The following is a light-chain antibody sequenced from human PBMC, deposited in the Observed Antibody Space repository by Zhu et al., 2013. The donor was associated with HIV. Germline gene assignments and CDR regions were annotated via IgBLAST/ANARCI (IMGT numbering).Light chain of an antibody. J-gene: IGLJ2*01. CDR3: LLSYNGPRV. V-gene: IGLV7-46*01. CDR1: TGAVTSTHY. CDR2: DTS. Sequence: QAVVTQEPSLTVSPGGTVTLTCGSSTGAVTSTHYPSWLQQKPGQAPRTLIYDTSNKYSWTPAQFSGSLLGGKAALTLSGAQPEDEAEYYCLLSYNGPRVFGGGTKLTVL.